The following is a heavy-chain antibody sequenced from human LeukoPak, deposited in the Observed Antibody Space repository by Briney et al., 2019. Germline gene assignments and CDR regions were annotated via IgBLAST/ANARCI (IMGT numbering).Heavy chain of an antibody. CDR1: GFTFGDYA. CDR3: ARYLSHKIDSNGYLDY. CDR2: IWFDGSKE. Sequence: GGSLRLSCIASGFTFGDYAMSWVRQAPGKGLEWVAVIWFDGSKEYYGDSVKGRFTISRDNSKNTLYLQMNSLRAEDTAVYYCARYLSHKIDSNGYLDYWDQGTLVTVSS. J-gene: IGHJ4*02. V-gene: IGHV3-33*01. D-gene: IGHD3-22*01.